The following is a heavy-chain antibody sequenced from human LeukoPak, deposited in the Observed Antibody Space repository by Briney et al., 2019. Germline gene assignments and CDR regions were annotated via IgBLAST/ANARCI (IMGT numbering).Heavy chain of an antibody. D-gene: IGHD3-10*01. CDR2: ISWNSGSI. CDR3: AKTYYGSGSYWYHYMDV. V-gene: IGHV3-9*01. Sequence: GRSLRLSCAASGFTFDDYAMHWVRQAPGKGLEWVSGISWNSGSIGYADSVKGRFTISRDNAKNYLYLRMNSLRAEDTALYYCAKTYYGSGSYWYHYMDVWGKGTTVTVSS. J-gene: IGHJ6*03. CDR1: GFTFDDYA.